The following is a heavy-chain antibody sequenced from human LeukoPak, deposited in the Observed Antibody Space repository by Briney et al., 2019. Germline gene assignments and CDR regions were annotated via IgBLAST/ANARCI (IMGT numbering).Heavy chain of an antibody. Sequence: REASVKVSCKASGYTFTSYAMHWVRQAPGQRLEWMGWINAGNGNTKYSQKFQGRVTITRDTSASTAYMELSSLRSEDTAVYYCARESSGWYWRFDPWGQGTLVTVSS. CDR2: INAGNGNT. D-gene: IGHD6-19*01. CDR1: GYTFTSYA. J-gene: IGHJ5*02. CDR3: ARESSGWYWRFDP. V-gene: IGHV1-3*01.